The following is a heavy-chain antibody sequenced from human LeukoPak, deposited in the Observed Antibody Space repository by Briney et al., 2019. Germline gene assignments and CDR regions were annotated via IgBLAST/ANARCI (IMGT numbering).Heavy chain of an antibody. D-gene: IGHD6-25*01. V-gene: IGHV1-69*13. Sequence: SVKVSCEASGGTFSSCAISWVRQAPGQGLEWMGGIIPIFGTANYAQKFQGRVTITADESTSTAYMELSSLRSEDTAVYYCARDLGPPPPGGGWFDPWGQGTLVTVSS. CDR3: ARDLGPPPPGGGWFDP. CDR1: GGTFSSCA. CDR2: IIPIFGTA. J-gene: IGHJ5*02.